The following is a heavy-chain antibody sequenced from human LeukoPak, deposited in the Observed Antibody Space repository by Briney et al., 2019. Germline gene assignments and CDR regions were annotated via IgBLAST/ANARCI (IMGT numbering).Heavy chain of an antibody. Sequence: PWETLSLTCDVSRSSLSSYYWHWFRHPPGKGLELVGDIYYTGSTKYNSSLTSRVTISVDTSRNQFSLKLSSVTAADAALYYCARHLEIQKWSPGAFDIWGQGIMVTVSS. J-gene: IGHJ3*02. CDR1: RSSLSSYY. D-gene: IGHD5-18*01. CDR2: IYYTGST. V-gene: IGHV4-59*08. CDR3: ARHLEIQKWSPGAFDI.